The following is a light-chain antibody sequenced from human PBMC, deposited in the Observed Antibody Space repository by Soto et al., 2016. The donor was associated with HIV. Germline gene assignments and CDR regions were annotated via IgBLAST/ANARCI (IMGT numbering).Light chain of an antibody. Sequence: GDRVTITCRASRDIRNDLGWYQHKPGKAPHLLIYAVSTLQSGVPSRFSGSGSGTDFTLTISRLQPEDFASYYCFQDYNYPRTFGQGTNVEVK. CDR1: RDIRND. CDR3: FQDYNYPRT. CDR2: AVS. J-gene: IGKJ1*01. V-gene: IGKV1-6*01.